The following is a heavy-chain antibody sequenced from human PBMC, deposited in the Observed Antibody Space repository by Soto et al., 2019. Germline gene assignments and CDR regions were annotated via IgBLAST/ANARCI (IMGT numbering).Heavy chain of an antibody. D-gene: IGHD1-26*01. Sequence: EVHLVESGGGLVQTGGSLRLSCAIFESTVSRDWMNWVRQAPGKGLEWVAHINQDGSEKYYVDSVKGRFTISRDNAKKSLYLPMNSLRPTDTAMYYCSGGVGDAFWGQGNLVTVSS. CDR3: SGGVGDAF. CDR1: ESTVSRDW. CDR2: INQDGSEK. V-gene: IGHV3-7*04. J-gene: IGHJ4*02.